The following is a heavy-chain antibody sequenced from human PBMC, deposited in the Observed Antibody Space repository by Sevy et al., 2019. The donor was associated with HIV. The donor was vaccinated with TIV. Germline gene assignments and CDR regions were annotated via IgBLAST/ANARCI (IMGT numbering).Heavy chain of an antibody. V-gene: IGHV3-23*01. J-gene: IGHJ6*02. CDR2: LIGGGSRP. D-gene: IGHD2-15*01. CDR3: AKRRVQSGLSGGGANYGWDV. CDR1: GFPFSNYA. Sequence: GGSLRLSCAASGFPFSNYAMSWIRQAPGKGLEWVSTLIGGGSRPYYADSVTGRFTISRDNSKNTLYLQMNSLRADDTAIYYCAKRRVQSGLSGGGANYGWDVCGHGTTVTVS.